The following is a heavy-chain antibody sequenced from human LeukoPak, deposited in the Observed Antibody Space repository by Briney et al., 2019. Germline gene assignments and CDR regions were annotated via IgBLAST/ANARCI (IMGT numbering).Heavy chain of an antibody. J-gene: IGHJ4*02. Sequence: PSETLSLTCTVSVGSISNFYWSWIRQPPGKGLEWIGHILSSGTTDYNPSLRSRVIISVDTSSNQFSLKLSSVTAADTAMYYCAGDISNSRYYFGYWGQGTLVTVSS. CDR3: AGDISNSRYYFGY. V-gene: IGHV4-59*01. D-gene: IGHD6-13*01. CDR2: ILSSGTT. CDR1: VGSISNFY.